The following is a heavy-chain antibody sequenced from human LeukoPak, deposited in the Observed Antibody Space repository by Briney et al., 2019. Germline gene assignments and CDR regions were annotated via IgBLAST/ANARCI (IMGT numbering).Heavy chain of an antibody. J-gene: IGHJ4*02. CDR3: ALEEYYYDSSGYYY. CDR1: GGSISSYY. CDR2: IYTSGST. V-gene: IGHV4-4*07. Sequence: PSETLSLTCTVSGGSISSYYWSWIRQPAGKGLEWIGRIYTSGSTNYNPSLKGRVTMSVDTSKNQFSLKLSSVTAADTAVYYCALEEYYYDSSGYYYWGQGTLVTVSS. D-gene: IGHD3-22*01.